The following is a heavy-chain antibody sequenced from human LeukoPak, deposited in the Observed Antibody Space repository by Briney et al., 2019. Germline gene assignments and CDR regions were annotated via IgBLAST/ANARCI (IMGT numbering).Heavy chain of an antibody. CDR3: ARELSFPGTFDY. V-gene: IGHV4-59*01. Sequence: SETLSLTCTVSGGSISGYFWSWIRQSPGQGLEWIGYIYYSGSTNYNPSLKSRVTISVDTSKNQFSLKLSSVTAADTAVYYCARELSFPGTFDYWGQGTLVTVSS. J-gene: IGHJ4*02. CDR1: GGSISGYF. D-gene: IGHD1-1*01. CDR2: IYYSGST.